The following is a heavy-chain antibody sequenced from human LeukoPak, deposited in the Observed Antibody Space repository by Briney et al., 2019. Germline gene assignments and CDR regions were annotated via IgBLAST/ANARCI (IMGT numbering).Heavy chain of an antibody. CDR3: AKVRGARGSGWSFDY. CDR2: ISGSGGST. CDR1: GFTFSSYA. Sequence: GGSLRLSCAASGFTFSSYAMSWVRQAPGKGLEWVSAISGSGGSTYYADSVKGRFTISRDNSKNTLYLQMNSLRAEDTAVYYCAKVRGARGSGWSFDYWGQGTLVTVSS. D-gene: IGHD6-19*01. J-gene: IGHJ4*02. V-gene: IGHV3-23*01.